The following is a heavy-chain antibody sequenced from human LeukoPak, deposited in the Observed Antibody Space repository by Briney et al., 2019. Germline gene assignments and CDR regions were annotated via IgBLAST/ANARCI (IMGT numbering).Heavy chain of an antibody. CDR2: INSISGGT. D-gene: IGHD3-10*02. V-gene: IGHV1-2*02. CDR3: ATNPYVTFYSMDV. CDR1: GYTFTGYY. Sequence: ASVKVSCKASGYTFTGYYIHWVRQAPGQGLEWMGWINSISGGTQYAQKFQGRVTMTSDTSISTAYMELSRLTSDDTAVYHCATNPYVTFYSMDVWGRGTTVTVSS. J-gene: IGHJ6*02.